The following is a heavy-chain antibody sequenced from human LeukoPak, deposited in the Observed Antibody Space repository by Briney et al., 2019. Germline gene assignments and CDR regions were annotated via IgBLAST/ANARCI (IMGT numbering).Heavy chain of an antibody. D-gene: IGHD2-15*01. CDR3: AKNGGSQCYSHLDY. Sequence: GGSLRLSCAASGFTFGSYGMSWVRQAPGKGLEWISGTSGSGGNTYYANSVKGRFTISRDNSKNTLYLEMNSLRAEDTDVYYCAKNGGSQCYSHLDYWGRGSLVTVSS. V-gene: IGHV3-23*01. J-gene: IGHJ4*02. CDR2: TSGSGGNT. CDR1: GFTFGSYG.